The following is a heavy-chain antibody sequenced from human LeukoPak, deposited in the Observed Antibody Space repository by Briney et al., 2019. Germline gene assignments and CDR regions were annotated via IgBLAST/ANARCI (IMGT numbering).Heavy chain of an antibody. J-gene: IGHJ4*02. D-gene: IGHD2-21*02. Sequence: ASVKASCKASGYTFTSYYMHWVRQAPGQGLEWMGIINPSGGSTSYAQKFQGRVTMTRDTSTSTVYMELSSLRSEDTAVYYCARERGYCGGDCSGFDYWGQGTLVTVSS. V-gene: IGHV1-46*01. CDR1: GYTFTSYY. CDR3: ARERGYCGGDCSGFDY. CDR2: INPSGGST.